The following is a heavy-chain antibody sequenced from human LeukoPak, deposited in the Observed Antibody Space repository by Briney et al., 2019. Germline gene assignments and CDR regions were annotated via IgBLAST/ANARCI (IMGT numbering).Heavy chain of an antibody. Sequence: GGSLRLSCAASGFTFSSYGMHWVRQAPGKGLEWVAFIRSDGSSKYYVDSVKGRFTISRDNSKSTLYLQVNSLRVEDTAVYYCAKGDSTSPGGGYWGQGTLVTVSS. CDR3: AKGDSTSPGGGY. D-gene: IGHD3-16*01. J-gene: IGHJ4*02. CDR1: GFTFSSYG. CDR2: IRSDGSSK. V-gene: IGHV3-30*02.